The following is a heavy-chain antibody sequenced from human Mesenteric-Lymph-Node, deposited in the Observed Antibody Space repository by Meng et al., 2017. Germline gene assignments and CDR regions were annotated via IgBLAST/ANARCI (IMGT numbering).Heavy chain of an antibody. D-gene: IGHD1-26*01. Sequence: GESLKISCAASGFTFSSYSMNWVRQAPGKGLEWVSAISGSGGSTYYADSVKGRFTISRDNSKNTLYLQMNSLRAEDTAVYYCAKDRGSYKEGVAFDIWGQGTMVTVSS. J-gene: IGHJ3*02. CDR1: GFTFSSYS. CDR3: AKDRGSYKEGVAFDI. V-gene: IGHV3-23*01. CDR2: ISGSGGST.